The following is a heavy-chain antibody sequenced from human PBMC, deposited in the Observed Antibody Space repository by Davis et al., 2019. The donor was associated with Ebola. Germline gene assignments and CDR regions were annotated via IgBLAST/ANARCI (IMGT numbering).Heavy chain of an antibody. D-gene: IGHD6-19*01. CDR1: GFIFSRYG. CDR3: AREGDNSGWYDLDV. V-gene: IGHV3-33*05. Sequence: PGGSLRLSCAASGFIFSRYGMHWVRQAPGKGLEWVAMISYDGINNQYADSVRGQFTISRDNSKNTLYLQMNSLRAEDTAVYFCAREGDNSGWYDLDVWGQGTLVTVSS. J-gene: IGHJ4*02. CDR2: ISYDGINN.